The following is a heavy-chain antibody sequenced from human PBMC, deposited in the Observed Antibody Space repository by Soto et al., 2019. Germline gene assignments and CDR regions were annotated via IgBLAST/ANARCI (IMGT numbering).Heavy chain of an antibody. V-gene: IGHV1-18*01. CDR3: ARELSALGTIDF. CDR2: ISPYNDNK. CDR1: GYTFNIYG. Sequence: QVQLVQSEAEVKKPGASVKVSCKASGYTFNIYGISWVRQAPGQGLEWMGWISPYNDNKKYAQNLQGRVTMTTDTSTSTAYMELRSLRSDDTAVYYCARELSALGTIDFWGQGTLVTVS. J-gene: IGHJ4*02. D-gene: IGHD1-7*01.